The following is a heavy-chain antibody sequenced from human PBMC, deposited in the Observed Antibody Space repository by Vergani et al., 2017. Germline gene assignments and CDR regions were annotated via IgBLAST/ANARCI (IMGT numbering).Heavy chain of an antibody. Sequence: QVQLQESGPGLVKPSETLSLTCTVSGGSISSYYWSWIRQPPGKGLEWIGYIYYSGSTNYNPSLKSRVTITVDTSKNQFSLKLSYVTAADTAVYYCARVLRGSSGGYGNWFDPWGHGTLVTVSS. CDR1: GGSISSYY. D-gene: IGHD6-19*01. V-gene: IGHV4-59*01. CDR2: IYYSGST. J-gene: IGHJ5*02. CDR3: ARVLRGSSGGYGNWFDP.